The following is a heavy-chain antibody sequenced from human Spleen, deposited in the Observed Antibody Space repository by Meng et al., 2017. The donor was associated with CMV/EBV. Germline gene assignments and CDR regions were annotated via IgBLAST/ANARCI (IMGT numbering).Heavy chain of an antibody. CDR2: ISAYNGNT. J-gene: IGHJ5*02. D-gene: IGHD3-3*01. V-gene: IGHV1-18*01. CDR1: GYTFTRYG. CDR3: ARDVTEGYDFWSGYRGDWFDP. Sequence: ASVKVSCKASGYTFTRYGISWVRQAPGQGLEWMGWISAYNGNTNYAQKLQGRVTMTTDTSTSTAYMELRSLRSDDTAVYYCARDVTEGYDFWSGYRGDWFDPWGQGTLVTVSS.